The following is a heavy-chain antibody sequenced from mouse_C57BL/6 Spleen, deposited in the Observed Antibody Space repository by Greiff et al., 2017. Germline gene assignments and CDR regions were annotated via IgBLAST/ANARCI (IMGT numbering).Heavy chain of an antibody. D-gene: IGHD1-1*01. CDR3: TRYYGSSYPWYFDV. J-gene: IGHJ1*03. Sequence: DVQLVESGGGLVQPGGSMKLSCAASGFTFSDAWMDWVRQSPEKGLEWVAEIRNKANNHATYYAESVKGRFTISRDDSKSSVYLQMNSLRAEDTGIYYGTRYYGSSYPWYFDVWGTGTTVTVSS. CDR1: GFTFSDAW. V-gene: IGHV6-6*01. CDR2: IRNKANNHAT.